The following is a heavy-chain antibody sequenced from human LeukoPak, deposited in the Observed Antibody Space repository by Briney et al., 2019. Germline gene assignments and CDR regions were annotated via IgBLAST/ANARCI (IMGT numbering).Heavy chain of an antibody. CDR1: AFTFSRYS. V-gene: IGHV3-21*01. J-gene: IGHJ4*02. Sequence: LRFSGSASAFTFSRYSMNWDRHAQGKGLERVSSIISSSTYIYYADSVKGRFTISRDNAKNSLYLQRISLKAEDTAVYYCAREDIAVAGARFDYWGQGTLVTVSS. CDR2: IISSSTYI. D-gene: IGHD6-13*01. CDR3: AREDIAVAGARFDY.